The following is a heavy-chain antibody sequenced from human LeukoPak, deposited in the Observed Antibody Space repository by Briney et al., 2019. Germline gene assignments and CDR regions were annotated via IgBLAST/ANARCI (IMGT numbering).Heavy chain of an antibody. CDR1: GGSISNYY. J-gene: IGHJ4*02. D-gene: IGHD3-3*01. CDR2: IKQDGSEK. V-gene: IGHV3-7*01. CDR3: ARDRNTDFWSGYYTNYFDY. Sequence: ETLSLTCTVSGGSISNYYWSWIRQPPGKGLEWVANIKQDGSEKYYVDSVEGRFTISRDNAKNSLYLQMNSLRAEDTAVYYCARDRNTDFWSGYYTNYFDYWGQGTLVTVSS.